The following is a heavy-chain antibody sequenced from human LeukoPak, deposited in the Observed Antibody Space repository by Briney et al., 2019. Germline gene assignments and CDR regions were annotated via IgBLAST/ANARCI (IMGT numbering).Heavy chain of an antibody. CDR2: IKPSGGMT. Sequence: GASVKVSCKASVYTFTSYYIHWVRQAPGHGLEWMGIIKPSGGMTNNAQKIQSRVTMSTDTSTSTVYMELSTVRYEATRVYYCARDGYSYGQGRYYYYYYMDVWDKGPVVTVS. CDR3: ARDGYSYGQGRYYYYYYMDV. D-gene: IGHD5-18*01. CDR1: VYTFTSYY. V-gene: IGHV1-46*01. J-gene: IGHJ6*03.